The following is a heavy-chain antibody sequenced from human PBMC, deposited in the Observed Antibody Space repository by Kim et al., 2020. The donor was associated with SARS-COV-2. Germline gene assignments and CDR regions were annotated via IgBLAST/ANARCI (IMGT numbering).Heavy chain of an antibody. D-gene: IGHD2-15*01. V-gene: IGHV3-33*01. Sequence: GGSLRLSCAASGFTFSSYGMHWVRQAPGKGLEWVAVIWYDGSNKYYADSVKGRFTISRENSKNTLYLQMNSLRAEDTAVYYCARDFGHCSGGSCYSGWYFDLWGRGTLVTVSS. CDR2: IWYDGSNK. J-gene: IGHJ2*01. CDR1: GFTFSSYG. CDR3: ARDFGHCSGGSCYSGWYFDL.